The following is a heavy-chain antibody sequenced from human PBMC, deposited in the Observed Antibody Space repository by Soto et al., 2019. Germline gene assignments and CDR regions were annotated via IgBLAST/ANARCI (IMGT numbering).Heavy chain of an antibody. V-gene: IGHV4-31*03. CDR3: ARAGNYYDSSGYLAYYFDY. J-gene: IGHJ4*02. Sequence: SETLSLTCTVSGGSISSGGYDWTWIRQHPGKGLEWIGNIYYSGSTYYNPSLKSRVTISVDTSKNQFSLKLSSVTAADTAVYYCARAGNYYDSSGYLAYYFDYWGQGTLVTVSS. CDR1: GGSISSGGYD. D-gene: IGHD3-22*01. CDR2: IYYSGST.